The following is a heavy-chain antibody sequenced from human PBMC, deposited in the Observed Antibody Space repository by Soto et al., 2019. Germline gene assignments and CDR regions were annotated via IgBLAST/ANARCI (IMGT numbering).Heavy chain of an antibody. J-gene: IGHJ4*02. V-gene: IGHV4-59*08. CDR2: IYYSGST. D-gene: IGHD6-13*01. CDR1: GGSISSYY. CDR3: ASHAGYSGFYYSDY. Sequence: SETLSLTCTVSGGSISSYYWSWIRQPPGKGLEWIGYIYYSGSTNYNPSLKSRVTISVDTSKNQFSLKLSSVTAADTAVYYCASHAGYSGFYYSDYWGQGTLVTVSS.